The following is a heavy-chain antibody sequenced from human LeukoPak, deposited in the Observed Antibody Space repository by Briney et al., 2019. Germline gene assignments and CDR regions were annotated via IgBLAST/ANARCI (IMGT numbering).Heavy chain of an antibody. V-gene: IGHV3-21*01. D-gene: IGHD6-13*01. CDR3: AKGGSPGIAAAGPSDY. J-gene: IGHJ4*02. CDR1: GFTFSSYS. Sequence: GGSLRLSCAASGFTFSSYSMSWVRQAPGKGLEWVSSISTSSSYIYYADSVKGRFTISRDNAKNSLYLQMNSLRAEDTAVYYCAKGGSPGIAAAGPSDYWGQGTLVTVSS. CDR2: ISTSSSYI.